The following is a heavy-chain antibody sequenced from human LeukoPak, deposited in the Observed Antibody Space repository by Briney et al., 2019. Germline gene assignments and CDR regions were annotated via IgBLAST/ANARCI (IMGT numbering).Heavy chain of an antibody. CDR1: GFTFGDSA. CDR2: IRSKGYGGTI. Sequence: PGGSLRLSCTTSGFTFGDSAMTWVRQGPGKGLEWVGFIRSKGYGGTIEYAASVKGRFIISRDDSKSIAYLQMNSLKTEDTAVYYCASIRSGNDLDYWGQGTLVTVSS. V-gene: IGHV3-49*04. J-gene: IGHJ4*02. D-gene: IGHD3-10*01. CDR3: ASIRSGNDLDY.